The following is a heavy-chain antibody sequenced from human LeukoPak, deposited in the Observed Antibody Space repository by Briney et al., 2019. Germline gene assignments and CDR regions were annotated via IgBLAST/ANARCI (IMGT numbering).Heavy chain of an antibody. CDR2: IIPIFGTA. V-gene: IGHV1-69*13. J-gene: IGHJ4*02. Sequence: GASVKVSCKASGGTFSSYAISWVRQAPGQGLEWMGGIIPIFGTANYAQKFQGRVTITADESTSTAYMELSSLRSEDTAVYYCARDFRDYDFWGGYFVWGQGTLVTVSS. CDR3: ARDFRDYDFWGGYFV. CDR1: GGTFSSYA. D-gene: IGHD3-3*01.